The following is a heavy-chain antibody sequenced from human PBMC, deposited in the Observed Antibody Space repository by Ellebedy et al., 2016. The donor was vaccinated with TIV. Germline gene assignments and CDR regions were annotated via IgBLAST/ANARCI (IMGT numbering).Heavy chain of an antibody. D-gene: IGHD6-13*01. CDR3: ARAGRVGISWHDNWFDP. CDR2: IYNSANT. CDR1: GGSISNYY. Sequence: GSLRLSCTVSGGSISNYYWSWIRQPPGKGLEWIGYIYNSANTNYNPSLKGRVTISVDTMKNQVSLKVRSVTVADTAVYYCARAGRVGISWHDNWFDPWGQGTLVTVSS. J-gene: IGHJ5*02. V-gene: IGHV4-59*01.